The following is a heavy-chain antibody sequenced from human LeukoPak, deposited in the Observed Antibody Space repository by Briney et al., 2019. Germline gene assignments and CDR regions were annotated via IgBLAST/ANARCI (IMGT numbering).Heavy chain of an antibody. CDR2: MSPNSGNT. CDR3: ARGHYYGDYADY. V-gene: IGHV1-8*01. J-gene: IGHJ4*02. D-gene: IGHD4-17*01. CDR1: GYTFTSYD. Sequence: ASVKVSCKASGYTFTSYDINWVRQATGQGLEWMGWMSPNSGNTGYAQKFQGRVTMTRNTSISTAYMELSSLRSEDTAVYYCARGHYYGDYADYWGQGTLVTVSS.